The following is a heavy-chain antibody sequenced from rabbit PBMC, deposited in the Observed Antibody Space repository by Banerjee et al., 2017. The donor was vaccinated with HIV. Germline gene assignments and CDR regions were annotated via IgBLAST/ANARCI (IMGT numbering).Heavy chain of an antibody. V-gene: IGHV1S45*01. CDR1: GFSFSISYY. J-gene: IGHJ4*01. Sequence: QEQLEESGGDLVKPGASLTLTCTASGFSFSISYYMCWVRQAPGKGLEWIACIDTSSGNTYYASWAKGRFTISKTSSTTVTLQMTSLTAADTATYFCVRAGVYAGSSSYTGFDFNLWGQGTLVTVS. CDR2: IDTSSGNT. D-gene: IGHD8-1*01. CDR3: VRAGVYAGSSSYTGFDFNL.